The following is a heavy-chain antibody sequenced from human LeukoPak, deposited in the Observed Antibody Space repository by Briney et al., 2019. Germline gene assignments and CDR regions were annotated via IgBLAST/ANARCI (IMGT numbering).Heavy chain of an antibody. D-gene: IGHD3-22*01. J-gene: IGHJ4*02. V-gene: IGHV4-39*07. CDR3: ARAITMIVYQSLGY. CDR2: IYYSGST. CDR1: GGSISSSSYY. Sequence: SETLSLTCTVSGGSISSSSYYWGWIRQPPGKGLEWIGSIYYSGSTYYNPSLKSRVTISVDTSKNQFSLKLSSVTAADTAVYYCARAITMIVYQSLGYWGQGTLVTVSS.